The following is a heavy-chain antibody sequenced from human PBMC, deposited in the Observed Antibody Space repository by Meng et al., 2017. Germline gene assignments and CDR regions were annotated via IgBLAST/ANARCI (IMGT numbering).Heavy chain of an antibody. CDR1: GFTVSSNY. J-gene: IGHJ6*02. Sequence: GESLKISCAASGFTVSSNYMSWVRQASGKGLERVSVIYSGGSTYYADYVKGRFTIPRNNSKNTLYLQMNSLRAEDTAVYYCARWDRGGHNVDGYYYYGMDVWGQGTMVTVSS. CDR2: IYSGGST. V-gene: IGHV3-66*02. CDR3: ARWDRGGHNVDGYYYYGMDV. D-gene: IGHD2-15*01.